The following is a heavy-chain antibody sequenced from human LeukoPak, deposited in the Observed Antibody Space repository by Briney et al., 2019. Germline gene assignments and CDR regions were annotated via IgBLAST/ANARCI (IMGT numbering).Heavy chain of an antibody. J-gene: IGHJ6*02. CDR1: GGTFSSYA. CDR2: IIPIFGTA. Sequence: ASVKVSCKASGGTFSSYAISWVRQAPGQGLEWMGGIIPIFGTANYAQKFQGRVTITADESTSTAYMELSSLRSEDTAVYYCARVGSYCSSTSCYPLGPDPRHSQDGLDVWGQGTTVTVSS. V-gene: IGHV1-69*13. CDR3: ARVGSYCSSTSCYPLGPDPRHSQDGLDV. D-gene: IGHD2-2*01.